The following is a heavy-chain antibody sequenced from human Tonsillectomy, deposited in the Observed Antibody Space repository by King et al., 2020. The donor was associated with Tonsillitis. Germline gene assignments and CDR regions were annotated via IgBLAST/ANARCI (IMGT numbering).Heavy chain of an antibody. CDR1: GGSISSYY. CDR2: IYYSGST. V-gene: IGHV4-59*08. Sequence: QLQESGPGLVKPSETLSLTCTVSGGSISSYYWSWIRQPPGKGLEWIGYIYYSGSTNSNPSLKSRVTISVDTSKNQFSLKLSSVTAADTAAYYCARSGGATWFDYWGQGTLVTVSS. CDR3: ARSGGATWFDY. D-gene: IGHD1-26*01. J-gene: IGHJ4*02.